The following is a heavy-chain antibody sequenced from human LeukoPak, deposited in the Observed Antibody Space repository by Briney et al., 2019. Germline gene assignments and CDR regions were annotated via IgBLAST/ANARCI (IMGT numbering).Heavy chain of an antibody. Sequence: ASVKVSCKASGYTFTGYYMHWVRQVPGQGLEWMGWINPNSGGTNYAQKFQGRVTMTRDTSISTTYMELSRLRSDDTAVYYCARTPPGGDVDHWGEGTLVTVSS. CDR1: GYTFTGYY. V-gene: IGHV1-2*02. D-gene: IGHD3-16*01. J-gene: IGHJ4*02. CDR3: ARTPPGGDVDH. CDR2: INPNSGGT.